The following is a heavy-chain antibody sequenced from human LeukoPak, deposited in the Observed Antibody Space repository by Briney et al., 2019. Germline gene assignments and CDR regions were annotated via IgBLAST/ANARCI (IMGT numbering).Heavy chain of an antibody. CDR3: VKASSSSPQYNWFDA. D-gene: IGHD6-6*01. Sequence: GGSRRLSCAASGFTFSTYAMSWVRQAPGKGLEWVSVVSGTGGRTYYADSVKGRFTISRDNSKNTLYLQMNSLGAEDTALYYCVKASSSSPQYNWFDAWGQGTLVTVSS. J-gene: IGHJ5*02. V-gene: IGHV3-23*01. CDR2: VSGTGGRT. CDR1: GFTFSTYA.